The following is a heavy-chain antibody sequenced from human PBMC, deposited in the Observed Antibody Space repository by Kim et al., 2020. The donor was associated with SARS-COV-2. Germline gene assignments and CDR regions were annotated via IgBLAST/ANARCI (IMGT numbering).Heavy chain of an antibody. CDR2: IKSIGGGGAT. J-gene: IGHJ4*02. V-gene: IGHV3-15*01. CDR1: GLSVNFAW. D-gene: IGHD3-10*01. Sequence: GGSLRLSCAVSGLSVNFAWMSWVRQAPGKGLEWVARIKSIGGGGATDYAAAVKGRFTISREDSENTLYLQINSLKTADTAVYYCVADRPTVGFGERDCWGQEILVTVSS. CDR3: VADRPTVGFGERDC.